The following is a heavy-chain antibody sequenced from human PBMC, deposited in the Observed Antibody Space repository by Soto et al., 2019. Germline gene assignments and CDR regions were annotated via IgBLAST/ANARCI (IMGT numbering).Heavy chain of an antibody. J-gene: IGHJ3*02. V-gene: IGHV3-11*05. D-gene: IGHD3-9*01. CDR3: ARDADILTGSDAFDI. CDR1: GFTFSDYY. Sequence: PGGSLRVSCAASGFTFSDYYMSWIRQAPWKGLEWVSYISSSSSYTNYADSVKGRFTISRDNAKNSLYLQMNSLRAEDTAVYYCARDADILTGSDAFDIWGPGTMVTVSS. CDR2: ISSSSSYT.